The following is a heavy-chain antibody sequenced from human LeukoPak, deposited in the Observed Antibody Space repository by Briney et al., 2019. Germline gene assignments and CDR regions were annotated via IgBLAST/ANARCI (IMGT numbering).Heavy chain of an antibody. CDR2: IIPIFGTA. Sequence: SVKVSCKASGGTFSSYAISWVRQAPGQGLEWMGGIIPIFGTANYAQKFQGRVTITADESTSTAYMELSSLRSEDTAVYYCARVGRYSSSSGATDYWGQGTLVTVSS. CDR3: ARVGRYSSSSGATDY. V-gene: IGHV1-69*13. CDR1: GGTFSSYA. J-gene: IGHJ4*02. D-gene: IGHD6-6*01.